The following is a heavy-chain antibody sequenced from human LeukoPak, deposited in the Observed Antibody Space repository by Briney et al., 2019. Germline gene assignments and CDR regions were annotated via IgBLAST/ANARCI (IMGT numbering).Heavy chain of an antibody. CDR1: GYTFTRYG. J-gene: IGHJ4*02. CDR3: ARDRPGEYFDWLLGSDY. D-gene: IGHD3-9*01. V-gene: IGHV1-18*01. Sequence: ASVNVSCKASGYTFTRYGISWVRQAPGQGLECMGWISAYNNNTKSTQKLQGRVTMTTDTSTSTAYMELRSLRSDDTAVYYCARDRPGEYFDWLLGSDYWGQGTLVTVSS. CDR2: ISAYNNNT.